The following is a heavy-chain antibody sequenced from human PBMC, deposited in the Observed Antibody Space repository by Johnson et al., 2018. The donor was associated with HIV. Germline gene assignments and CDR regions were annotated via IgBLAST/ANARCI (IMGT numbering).Heavy chain of an antibody. D-gene: IGHD5/OR15-5a*01. V-gene: IGHV3-7*01. CDR2: IKQDGSDR. Sequence: VQLVESGGGLVQPGGSLRLSCAASGFTFSSYAMSWVRQAPGKGLEWVANIKQDGSDRYYVNSVKGRFTISRDDPKNSLYLQMNSLRAEDTAVYYCARGSGLADAFDIWGQGTMVTVSS. CDR3: ARGSGLADAFDI. J-gene: IGHJ3*02. CDR1: GFTFSSYA.